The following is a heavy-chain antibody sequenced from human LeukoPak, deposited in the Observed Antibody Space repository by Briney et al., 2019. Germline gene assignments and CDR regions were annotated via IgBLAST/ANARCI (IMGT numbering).Heavy chain of an antibody. J-gene: IGHJ4*02. CDR1: GGSITSYY. CDR2: IYDSGST. Sequence: SETLSLTCTVSGGSITSYYWSWIRQPPGKGLDWIGYIYDSGSTNYNPPLKSRVIISVDTSKNQFSLKLNSVTAADTAVYYCARDARLMLYSSGWYGYWGQGTLVTVSS. V-gene: IGHV4-59*01. CDR3: ARDARLMLYSSGWYGY. D-gene: IGHD6-19*01.